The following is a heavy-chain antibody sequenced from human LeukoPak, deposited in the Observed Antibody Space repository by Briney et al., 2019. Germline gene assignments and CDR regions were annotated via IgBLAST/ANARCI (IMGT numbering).Heavy chain of an antibody. V-gene: IGHV3-7*04. J-gene: IGHJ4*02. CDR1: GFIFSDYW. CDR2: INHDGSDK. CDR3: ARDTYSGSYYGVNY. Sequence: PGGSLRLSCAASGFIFSDYWMGWVRQAPGKGLEWVANINHDGSDKYYVDSVKGRFTISRDNAKNSLYLQMNSLRAEDAAVYYCARDTYSGSYYGVNYWGQGTLVTVSS. D-gene: IGHD1-26*01.